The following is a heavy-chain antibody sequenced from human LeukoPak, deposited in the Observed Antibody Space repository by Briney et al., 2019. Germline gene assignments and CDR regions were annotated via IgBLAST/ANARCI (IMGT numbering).Heavy chain of an antibody. CDR1: GGSISSYY. J-gene: IGHJ4*02. Sequence: KPSETLSLTCTVSGGSISSYYWSWLRQPPGKGLEWIGYIYYSGSTNYNPSLKSRVTISVDTSKNQFSLKLSSVTAADTAVYYCARSRIAAAGTEDYWGQGTRVTVPS. V-gene: IGHV4-59*01. CDR3: ARSRIAAAGTEDY. CDR2: IYYSGST. D-gene: IGHD6-13*01.